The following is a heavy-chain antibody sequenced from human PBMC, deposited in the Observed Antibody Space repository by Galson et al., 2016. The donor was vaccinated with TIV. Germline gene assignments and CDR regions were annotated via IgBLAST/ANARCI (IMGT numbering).Heavy chain of an antibody. CDR1: GYSFTSYW. CDR3: ARRADSSGYYYSFDY. Sequence: QSGAEVKKPGESLKISCKGSGYSFTSYWIGWVRQMPGKGLEWMGIIYPGDSDTRYSPSFQGQVTISADKSISTAYLQLSSLKASATAMYYCARRADSSGYYYSFDYWGQGALVTVSS. V-gene: IGHV5-51*03. CDR2: IYPGDSDT. D-gene: IGHD3-22*01. J-gene: IGHJ4*02.